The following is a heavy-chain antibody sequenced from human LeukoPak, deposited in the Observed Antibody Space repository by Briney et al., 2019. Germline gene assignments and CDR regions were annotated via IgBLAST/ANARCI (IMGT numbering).Heavy chain of an antibody. J-gene: IGHJ3*02. CDR2: INHSGST. V-gene: IGHV4-34*01. CDR3: ARERYCSSTSCYTDDAFDI. Sequence: SETLSLTCAVYGGSFSGYYWSWIRQPPGKGPEWIGEINHSGSTNYNPSLKSRVTISVDTSKNQFSLKLSSVTAADTAVYYCARERYCSSTSCYTDDAFDIWGQGTMVTVSS. CDR1: GGSFSGYY. D-gene: IGHD2-2*02.